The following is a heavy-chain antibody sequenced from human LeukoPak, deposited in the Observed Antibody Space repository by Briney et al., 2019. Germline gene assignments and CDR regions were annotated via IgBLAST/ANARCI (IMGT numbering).Heavy chain of an antibody. V-gene: IGHV5-51*01. CDR3: ARRECSSTSCYIEAGFDP. Sequence: GESLKISCKGSGYLFSNYWIGWVRQMPGKGLEWMGIIYPGDSDTRYSPSFQGQVTISADKSISTAYLQWSSLKASDTAIYYCARRECSSTSCYIEAGFDPWGQGTLVTVSS. CDR1: GYLFSNYW. D-gene: IGHD2-2*02. J-gene: IGHJ5*02. CDR2: IYPGDSDT.